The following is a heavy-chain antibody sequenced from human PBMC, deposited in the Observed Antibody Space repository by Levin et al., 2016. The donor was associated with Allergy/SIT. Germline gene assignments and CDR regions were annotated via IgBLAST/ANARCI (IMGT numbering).Heavy chain of an antibody. CDR2: ISGSGGST. V-gene: IGHV3-23*01. J-gene: IGHJ4*02. D-gene: IGHD6-6*01. Sequence: WIRQPPGKGLEWVSAISGSGGSTYHADSVKGRFTISRDNSKNTLYLQMNSLRAEDTAVYYCAKGAYSSSSWVDYWGQGTLVTV. CDR3: AKGAYSSSSWVDY.